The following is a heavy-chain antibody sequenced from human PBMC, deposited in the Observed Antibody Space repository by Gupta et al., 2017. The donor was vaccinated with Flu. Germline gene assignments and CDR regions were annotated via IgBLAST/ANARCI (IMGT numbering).Heavy chain of an antibody. CDR2: INPNNGGT. Sequence: SGYSFTGYYMHWVRQAPGQGLEWMGWINPNNGGTYYAQKFQGRVTMTGDTSITTLYMGLSNLRSDDTAIYYCARRGSYFDYWGQGTLVTVSS. V-gene: IGHV1-2*02. CDR3: ARRGSYFDY. CDR1: GYSFTGYY. J-gene: IGHJ4*02.